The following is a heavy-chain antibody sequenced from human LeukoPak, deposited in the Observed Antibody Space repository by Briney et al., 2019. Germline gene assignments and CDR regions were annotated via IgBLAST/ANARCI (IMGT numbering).Heavy chain of an antibody. CDR2: IRYDGSNK. D-gene: IGHD1-20*01. J-gene: IGHJ4*02. CDR1: GFTFSSYG. CDR3: AKDLTYNWNYFDY. Sequence: GGSLRLSCAASGFTFSSYGMHWVRQAPGKGLEWVAFIRYDGSNKYYADSVKGRFTISRDNSKNTLYLQMNSLRAEDTAVYYRAKDLTYNWNYFDYWGQGTLVTVSS. V-gene: IGHV3-30*02.